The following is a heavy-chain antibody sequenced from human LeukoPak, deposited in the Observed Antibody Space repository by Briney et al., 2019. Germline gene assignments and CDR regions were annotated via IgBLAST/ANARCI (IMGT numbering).Heavy chain of an antibody. J-gene: IGHJ4*02. D-gene: IGHD3/OR15-3a*01. Sequence: PSETLSLTCTVSGGSISSYYWSWIRQPAGKGLEWIGRVSTSGNTSYNPSLESRVTMSADTSGIHFSLNLTSVTAADTAVYYCARETAWPENTPMILFSYFDYWGRGILVTVSS. CDR1: GGSISSYY. CDR2: VSTSGNT. CDR3: ARETAWPENTPMILFSYFDY. V-gene: IGHV4-4*07.